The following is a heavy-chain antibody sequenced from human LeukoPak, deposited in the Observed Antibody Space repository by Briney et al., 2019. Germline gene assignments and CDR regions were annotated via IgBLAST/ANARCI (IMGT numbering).Heavy chain of an antibody. CDR2: IYYSKNT. J-gene: IGHJ4*02. D-gene: IGHD5-18*01. CDR3: VRPRGFSYGYFDY. CDR1: GGAISISSAY. V-gene: IGHV4-39*01. Sequence: SKTLSLTCTVSGGAISISSAYWGWIRPPPGKGLEWIGSIYYSKNTYYNPSLKSRVTISEDTSKNHYSLTLGSVSATDTAVYYCVRPRGFSYGYFDYWVQGTLVTVSS.